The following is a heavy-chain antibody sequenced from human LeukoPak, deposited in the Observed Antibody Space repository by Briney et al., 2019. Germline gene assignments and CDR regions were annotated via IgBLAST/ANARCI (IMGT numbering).Heavy chain of an antibody. CDR2: ISYDGSNK. CDR3: ARDILSIAAAGTGSHDY. V-gene: IGHV3-30-3*01. Sequence: GGSLRLSCAASGLTFSSYAMHWVRQAPGKGLEWVAVISYDGSNKYYADSVKGRFTISRDNSKNTLYLQMNSLRAEDTAVYYCARDILSIAAAGTGSHDYWGQGTLVTVSS. D-gene: IGHD6-13*01. J-gene: IGHJ4*02. CDR1: GLTFSSYA.